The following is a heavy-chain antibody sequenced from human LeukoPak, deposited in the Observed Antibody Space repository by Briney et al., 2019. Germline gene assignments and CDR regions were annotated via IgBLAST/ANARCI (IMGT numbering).Heavy chain of an antibody. D-gene: IGHD3-10*01. V-gene: IGHV3-33*01. CDR1: GFTFSSYG. Sequence: GGSLRLSCAASGFTFSSYGMHWVRQAPGKGLEWVAVIWYDGSNKYYADSVKGRFTISRDNSKNTLYLQMNSLRAKDTAVYYCARTPFYGSGSSDHYFDYWGQGTLVTVSS. CDR2: IWYDGSNK. CDR3: ARTPFYGSGSSDHYFDY. J-gene: IGHJ4*02.